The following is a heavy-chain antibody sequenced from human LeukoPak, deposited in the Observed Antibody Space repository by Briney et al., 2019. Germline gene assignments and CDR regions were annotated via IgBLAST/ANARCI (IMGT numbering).Heavy chain of an antibody. CDR3: ARVYSSGWYVGGWFDP. CDR2: IYYSGST. J-gene: IGHJ5*02. Sequence: PSETLSLTCTVSGGSISSYYWGWIRQPPGKGLEWIGYIYYSGSTNYNPSLKSRVTISVDTSKNQFSLKLSSVTAADTAVYYCARVYSSGWYVGGWFDPWGQGTLVTVSS. D-gene: IGHD6-19*01. CDR1: GGSISSYY. V-gene: IGHV4-59*01.